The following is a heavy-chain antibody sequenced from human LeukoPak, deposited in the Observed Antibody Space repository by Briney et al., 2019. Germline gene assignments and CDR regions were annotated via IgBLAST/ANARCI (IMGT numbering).Heavy chain of an antibody. D-gene: IGHD5-12*01. CDR2: IYSGGST. V-gene: IGHV3-53*01. J-gene: IGHJ6*02. Sequence: GGSLRLSCAASVFTVSSNYMSWVRQAPGKGLEWVSVIYSGGSTYYADSVKGRFTISRDNSKNTLYLQMNSLRAEDTAVYYCARDRARGYDYGYYYYGTDVWGQGTTVTVSS. CDR1: VFTVSSNY. CDR3: ARDRARGYDYGYYYYGTDV.